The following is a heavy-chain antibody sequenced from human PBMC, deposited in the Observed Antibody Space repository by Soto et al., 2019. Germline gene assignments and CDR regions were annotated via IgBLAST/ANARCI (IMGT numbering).Heavy chain of an antibody. CDR2: ISGSGGST. CDR1: GFTFSSYA. D-gene: IGHD2-15*01. CDR3: AKDGDCSGGSCYPDAFYI. J-gene: IGHJ3*02. V-gene: IGHV3-23*01. Sequence: EVQLLESGGGLVQPGGSLRLSCAASGFTFSSYAMSWVRQAPGKGLEWVSAISGSGGSTYYADSVKGRFTISRDNSENTLYLQMNSLRAEDTAVYYCAKDGDCSGGSCYPDAFYIWGQGTMVTVSS.